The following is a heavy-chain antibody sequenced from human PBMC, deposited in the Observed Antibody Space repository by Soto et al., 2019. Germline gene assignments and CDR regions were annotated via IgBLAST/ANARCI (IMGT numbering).Heavy chain of an antibody. CDR2: IYSGGST. J-gene: IGHJ6*03. Sequence: GGSLRLSCAASGFTVSSNYMSWVRQAPGKGLEWVSVIYSGGSTYFADSVKGRFTISRHNSKNTLYLQMNSLRAEDTAVYYCARPRGYYYYYMDVWGKGTTVTVSS. CDR3: ARPRGYYYYYMDV. V-gene: IGHV3-53*04. D-gene: IGHD7-27*01. CDR1: GFTVSSNY.